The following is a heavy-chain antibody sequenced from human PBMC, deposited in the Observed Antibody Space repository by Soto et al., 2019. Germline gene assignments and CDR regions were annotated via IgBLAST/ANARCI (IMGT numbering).Heavy chain of an antibody. J-gene: IGHJ4*02. CDR2: ISSSSSTI. Sequence: PGGSLRLSCAASGFTFSSYSMNWVRQAPGKGLEWVSYISSSSSTIYYADSVKGRFTISRDNAKNSLYLQMNSLRAEDTAVYYCARVMWWDYYDSSGYYPFDYWGQGTLVTVSS. D-gene: IGHD3-22*01. V-gene: IGHV3-48*01. CDR3: ARVMWWDYYDSSGYYPFDY. CDR1: GFTFSSYS.